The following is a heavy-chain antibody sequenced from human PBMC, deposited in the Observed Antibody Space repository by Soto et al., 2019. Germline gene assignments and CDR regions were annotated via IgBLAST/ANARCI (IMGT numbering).Heavy chain of an antibody. CDR3: ASDVGYSQADYFDD. J-gene: IGHJ4*02. D-gene: IGHD5-18*01. Sequence: HLVQPGNEVRKPGASVRVSCKASGYTFNEFGITWVRQAPGQGLQWVGRISGHNGNTEYALNFRGRVTLTTDTSTNTAYMDLTSLTRDVTAVYYCASDVGYSQADYFDDWGQGTLVTVSS. CDR1: GYTFNEFG. V-gene: IGHV1-18*01. CDR2: ISGHNGNT.